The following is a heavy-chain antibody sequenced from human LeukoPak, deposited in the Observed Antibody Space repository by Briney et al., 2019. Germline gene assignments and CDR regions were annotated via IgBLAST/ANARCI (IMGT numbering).Heavy chain of an antibody. V-gene: IGHV3-48*03. J-gene: IGHJ6*03. CDR1: GFTFSSYE. CDR2: ISSSGSTI. CDR3: AKVGVSTNVLRYFDWLKDYYYYMDV. Sequence: PGGSLRLSCAASGFTFSSYEMNWVRQAPGKGLEWVSYISSSGSTIYYADSVKGRFTISRDNAKNSLYLQMNSLRAEDTAVYYCAKVGVSTNVLRYFDWLKDYYYYMDVWGKGTTVTVSS. D-gene: IGHD3-9*01.